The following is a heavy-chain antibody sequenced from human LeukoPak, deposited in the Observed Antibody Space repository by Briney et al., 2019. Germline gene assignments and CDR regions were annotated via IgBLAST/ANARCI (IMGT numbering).Heavy chain of an antibody. CDR1: GFSFSSDP. V-gene: IGHV3-30*04. D-gene: IGHD4-17*01. CDR3: ARDRLYGDLFYFDF. Sequence: PGGSLRLSYVASGFSFSSDPMHWVRQAPGKGLEWVAVVSYDGSYPFYTDSVKGRFTISRDNSKNTLYLDMRSLRADDTAVYYCARDRLYGDLFYFDFWGHGTRVIVSS. J-gene: IGHJ4*01. CDR2: VSYDGSYP.